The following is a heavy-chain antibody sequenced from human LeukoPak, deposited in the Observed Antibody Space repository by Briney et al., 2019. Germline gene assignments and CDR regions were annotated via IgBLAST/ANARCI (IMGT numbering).Heavy chain of an antibody. CDR1: GGSISSYY. CDR3: ARVVVAHYYYYMDV. V-gene: IGHV4-59*01. J-gene: IGHJ6*03. CDR2: IYYSGST. Sequence: SETLSLTCTVSGGSISSYYWSWLRQPPGKGLEGLGYIYYSGSTNYNPSLKSRVTISVDTSKNQFSLKLSSVTAADTAVYYCARVVVAHYYYYMDVWGKGTTVTVSS. D-gene: IGHD2-21*01.